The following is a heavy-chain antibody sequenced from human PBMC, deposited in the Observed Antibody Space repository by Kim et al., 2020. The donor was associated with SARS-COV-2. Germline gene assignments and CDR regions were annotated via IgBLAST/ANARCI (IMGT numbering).Heavy chain of an antibody. D-gene: IGHD6-19*01. CDR3: ASGEDSSGWDY. V-gene: IGHV3-11*03. J-gene: IGHJ4*02. Sequence: TNNADSVEGRCTISRDNAKNSLYLQMNSLRAEDTAVYYCASGEDSSGWDYWGQGTLVTVSS. CDR2: T.